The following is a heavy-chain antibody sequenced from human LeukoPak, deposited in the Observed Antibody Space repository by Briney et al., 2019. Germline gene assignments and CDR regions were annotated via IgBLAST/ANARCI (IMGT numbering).Heavy chain of an antibody. D-gene: IGHD6-13*01. CDR3: ARGGYSSSPRDY. V-gene: IGHV1-8*01. J-gene: IGHJ4*02. CDR2: MNPNSGNT. Sequence: ASVKVSCKASGYTFTSYDINWVRQATGQGLEWMGWMNPNSGNTGYAQKLQGRVTMTTDTSTSTAYMELRSLRSDDTAVYYCARGGYSSSPRDYWGQGTLVTVSS. CDR1: GYTFTSYD.